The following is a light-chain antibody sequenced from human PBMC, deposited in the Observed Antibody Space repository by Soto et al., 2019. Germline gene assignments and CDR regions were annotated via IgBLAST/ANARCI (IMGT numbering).Light chain of an antibody. CDR1: SSDVGGYDY. Sequence: QSALTQPRSVSGSPGQSVTISCTGTSSDVGGYDYVSWFQHHPGKVPKLMIYDVTKRPSGVPDRFSASKSDNTASLTISGLQAEDEADYYCCSYGGYFWVFGGGTKLTVL. J-gene: IGLJ3*02. CDR2: DVT. CDR3: CSYGGYFWV. V-gene: IGLV2-11*01.